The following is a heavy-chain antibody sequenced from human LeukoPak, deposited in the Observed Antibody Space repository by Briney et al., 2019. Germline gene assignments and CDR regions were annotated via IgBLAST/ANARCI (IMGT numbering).Heavy chain of an antibody. CDR3: ARGDTMVRGVFDY. Sequence: PSETLSLTCTVSGGSISSGDYYWSWIRQPPGKGLEWIVYIYYSGSTYYNPSLKSRVTISVDTSKNQFSLKLSSVTAADTAVYYCARGDTMVRGVFDYWGQGTLVTVSS. CDR2: IYYSGST. CDR1: GGSISSGDYY. J-gene: IGHJ4*02. V-gene: IGHV4-30-4*01. D-gene: IGHD3-10*01.